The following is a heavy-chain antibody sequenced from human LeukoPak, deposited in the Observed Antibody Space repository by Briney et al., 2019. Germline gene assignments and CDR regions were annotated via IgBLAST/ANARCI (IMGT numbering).Heavy chain of an antibody. Sequence: SVKVSCKASGGTFSSYTVSWVRQAPGQGLEWMGRIIPILGIANYAQKFQGRVTITADKSTSTAYMELSSLRSEDTAVYYCARWDMNPSGPWFDPWGQGTLVTVSS. CDR3: ARWDMNPSGPWFDP. CDR2: IIPILGIA. D-gene: IGHD1-26*01. V-gene: IGHV1-69*02. CDR1: GGTFSSYT. J-gene: IGHJ5*02.